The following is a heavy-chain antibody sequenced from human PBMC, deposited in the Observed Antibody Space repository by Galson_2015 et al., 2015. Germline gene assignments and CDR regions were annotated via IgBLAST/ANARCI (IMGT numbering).Heavy chain of an antibody. CDR2: IYYSGST. CDR3: ARQYYDFLTGYPNWFDP. CDR1: GGSISSSNFH. J-gene: IGHJ5*02. Sequence: LSLTCTVSGGSISSSNFHWGWIRQPPEKGLEWIGSIYYSGSTYYNPSLKSRVTISVDTSKNQFSLKLSSVTAADTAVYYCARQYYDFLTGYPNWFDPWGQGTLVTVSS. V-gene: IGHV4-39*01. D-gene: IGHD3-9*01.